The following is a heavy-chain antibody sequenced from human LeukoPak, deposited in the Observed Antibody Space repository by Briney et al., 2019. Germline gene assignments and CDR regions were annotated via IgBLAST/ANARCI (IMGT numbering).Heavy chain of an antibody. CDR1: GFNFRSYA. J-gene: IGHJ5*02. CDR3: ARVGTASRLNWFDP. CDR2: ISHDGTNQ. Sequence: PGGSLRLSCAASGFNFRSYAFHWVRQAPGKGLEWVAVISHDGTNQNYADSVKGRFTISRDNSNNTLYLQLNSLRPEDTAVYYCARVGTASRLNWFDPWGQGTLVTVSS. V-gene: IGHV3-30*01. D-gene: IGHD5-18*01.